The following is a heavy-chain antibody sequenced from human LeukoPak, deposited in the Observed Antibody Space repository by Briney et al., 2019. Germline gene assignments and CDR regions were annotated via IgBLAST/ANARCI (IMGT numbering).Heavy chain of an antibody. V-gene: IGHV3-21*01. CDR2: ISSSSSYI. CDR3: ARDTEQWLASFDY. D-gene: IGHD6-19*01. J-gene: IGHJ4*02. CDR1: GFTFSSYS. Sequence: GGSLRLSCAASGFTFSSYSMNWVRQAPGKGLEWVSSISSSSSYIYYADSVKGRFTISRDNAKNSLYLQMNSLRAEDTAVHYCARDTEQWLASFDYWGQGTLVTVSS.